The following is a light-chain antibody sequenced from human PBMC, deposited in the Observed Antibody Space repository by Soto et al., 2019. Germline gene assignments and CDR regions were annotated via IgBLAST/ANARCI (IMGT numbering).Light chain of an antibody. J-gene: IGKJ1*01. V-gene: IGKV1-6*01. Sequence: AIQMTQSPSSLSASVGDRVTITCRASQDIRNDLGWYQEKVGQAPKLLIYAASNLQSGVPSRFSGSGSGTDFTLTISSLLPEDFATYYCLQDYNYPWTFGQGTKLEI. CDR3: LQDYNYPWT. CDR2: AAS. CDR1: QDIRND.